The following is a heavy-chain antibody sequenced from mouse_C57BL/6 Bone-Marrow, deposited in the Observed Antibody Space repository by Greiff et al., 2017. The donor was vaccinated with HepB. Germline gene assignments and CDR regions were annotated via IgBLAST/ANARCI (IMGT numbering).Heavy chain of an antibody. J-gene: IGHJ3*01. Sequence: EVQLQESGGGLVQPGGSMKLSCVASGFTFSNYWMNWVRQSPEKGLEWVAQIRLKSDNYATHYAESVKGRFTISRDDSKSSVYLQMNNLRAEDTGIYYCTVYDGYYRAYWGQGTLVTVSA. CDR1: GFTFSNYW. CDR2: IRLKSDNYAT. D-gene: IGHD2-3*01. CDR3: TVYDGYYRAY. V-gene: IGHV6-3*01.